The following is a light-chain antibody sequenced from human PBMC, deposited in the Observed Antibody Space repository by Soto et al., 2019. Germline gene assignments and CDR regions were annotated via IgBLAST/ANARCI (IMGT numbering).Light chain of an antibody. CDR1: QSVSSN. J-gene: IGKJ5*01. V-gene: IGKV3D-15*02. Sequence: EMVMTQSPATLSVSPGERATLSCRASQSVSSNLAWYQQKPGQAPRLLIYAASSRATGVPDRFTGRGSGTEFTLTISSLQSEDFAVYYCQQYGSSPITFGQGTRLEIK. CDR3: QQYGSSPIT. CDR2: AAS.